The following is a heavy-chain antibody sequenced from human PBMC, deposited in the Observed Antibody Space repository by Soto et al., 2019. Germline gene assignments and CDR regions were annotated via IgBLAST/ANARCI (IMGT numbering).Heavy chain of an antibody. V-gene: IGHV3-23*01. CDR2: VSGSGGST. CDR3: GRHYYMDV. J-gene: IGHJ6*03. CDR1: GFTFSSYA. Sequence: EVQLLESGGGLVQPGGSLRLSCAASGFTFSSYAMSWVRQAPGKGLEWGSGVSGSGGSTYYADSVKGRFTISRDNSKNTLYLQMHSLRAEDTAVYYCGRHYYMDVWGKGTTVTASS.